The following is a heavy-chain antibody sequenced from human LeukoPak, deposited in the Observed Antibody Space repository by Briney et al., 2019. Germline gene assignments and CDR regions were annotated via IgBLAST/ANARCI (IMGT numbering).Heavy chain of an antibody. CDR3: ARDKRCSGGSCYLHYFDY. D-gene: IGHD2-15*01. J-gene: IGHJ4*02. V-gene: IGHV3-7*01. CDR1: GFTFSSYW. CDR2: IKRDGSEK. Sequence: GGSLRLSCAASGFTFSSYWMSWVRQAPGKGLEWVANIKRDGSEKYYVDSVKGRFTISRDNAKNSLYLQMNSLRAEDTAVYYCARDKRCSGGSCYLHYFDYWGQGTLVTVSS.